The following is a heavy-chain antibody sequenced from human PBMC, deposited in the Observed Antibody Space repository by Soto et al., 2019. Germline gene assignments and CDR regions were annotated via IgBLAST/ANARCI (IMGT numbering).Heavy chain of an antibody. CDR1: GFTFGDYA. CDR2: IRSKAYGGTT. D-gene: IGHD6-13*01. J-gene: IGHJ3*02. V-gene: IGHV3-49*03. Sequence: GGSLRLSCTASGFTFGDYAMSWFRQAPGKGLEWVGFIRSKAYGGTTEYAASVKGRFTISRDDSKSIAYLQMNSLKTEDTAVYYCTRDPGYSSSWYFPAFDIWGQGTMVTVSS. CDR3: TRDPGYSSSWYFPAFDI.